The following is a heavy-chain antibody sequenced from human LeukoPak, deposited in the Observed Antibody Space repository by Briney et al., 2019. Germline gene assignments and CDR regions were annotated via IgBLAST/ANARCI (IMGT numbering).Heavy chain of an antibody. CDR3: ARQPKSCAPGIFITGKACWFDP. D-gene: IGHD3-10*01. J-gene: IGHJ5*02. Sequence: SETLSLTCTVSGASISSGTYYWGWIRQPPGKGLEWIGSINYSGSRYYNPSLKSRVTMSVDMSKKQFSLNLSSVTAADTAVYYRARQPKSCAPGIFITGKACWFDPWGQGTLVTVS. CDR2: INYSGSR. V-gene: IGHV4-39*01. CDR1: GASISSGTYY.